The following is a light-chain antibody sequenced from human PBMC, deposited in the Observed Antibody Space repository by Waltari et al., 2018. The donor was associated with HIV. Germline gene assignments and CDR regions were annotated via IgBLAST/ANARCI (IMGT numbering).Light chain of an antibody. J-gene: IGLJ2*01. CDR1: NIGSKS. CDR2: QST. CDR3: QVWDTNTDQYVI. Sequence: SYVLTQPPSVSVAPGKTARITCGGENIGSKSVNWYQKQPGQAPVMVIYQSTDRPSGIPDRFSGSNSEDTATLTIRRVEAGDEADYFCQVWDTNTDQYVIFGGGTNLAV. V-gene: IGLV3-21*01.